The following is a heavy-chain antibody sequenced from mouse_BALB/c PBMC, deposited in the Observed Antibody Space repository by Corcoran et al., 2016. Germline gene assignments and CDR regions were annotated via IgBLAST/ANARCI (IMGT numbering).Heavy chain of an antibody. D-gene: IGHD1-1*01. Sequence: QIQLVQSGPELKKPGETVKISCKASGYTFTNYGMNWVKQAPGKGLKWMGWINTYTGEPTYADDFKGRFAFSLETSASTAYLQINNLKNEDTATYFCALYGSSYGYWGQGTTLIVSS. CDR1: GYTFTNYG. V-gene: IGHV9-3-1*01. CDR2: INTYTGEP. CDR3: ALYGSSYGY. J-gene: IGHJ2*01.